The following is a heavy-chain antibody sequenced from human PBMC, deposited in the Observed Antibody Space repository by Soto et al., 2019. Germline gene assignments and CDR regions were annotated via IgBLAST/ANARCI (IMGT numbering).Heavy chain of an antibody. CDR2: ISYDGSNK. D-gene: IGHD5-18*01. J-gene: IGHJ4*02. V-gene: IGHV3-30-3*01. CDR3: ARPVDTAMDPSFYY. Sequence: PGGSLRLSCAASGFTFSSYAMHWVRQAPGKGLEWVAAISYDGSNKYYADSVKGRFTISRDNSKNTLYLQMNSLRAEDTAVYYCARPVDTAMDPSFYYWGQGTLVTVSS. CDR1: GFTFSSYA.